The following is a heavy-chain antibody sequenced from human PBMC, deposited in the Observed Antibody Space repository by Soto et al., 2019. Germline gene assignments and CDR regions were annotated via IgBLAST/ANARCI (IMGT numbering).Heavy chain of an antibody. Sequence: SQTLSLTCAISGDSVSSNSAAWNWIMQSPSRGLEWLGRTYYRSKWYNDYAVSVKSRITINPDTSKNQFSLQLNSVTPEDTAVYYCARGYYDSSGFYYYYMDVWGKGTTVTVSS. CDR1: GDSVSSNSAA. CDR3: ARGYYDSSGFYYYYMDV. D-gene: IGHD3-22*01. J-gene: IGHJ6*03. CDR2: TYYRSKWYN. V-gene: IGHV6-1*01.